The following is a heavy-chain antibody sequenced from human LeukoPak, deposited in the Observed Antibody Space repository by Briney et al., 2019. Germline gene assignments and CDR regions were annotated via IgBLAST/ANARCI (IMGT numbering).Heavy chain of an antibody. J-gene: IGHJ4*02. D-gene: IGHD4-17*01. CDR3: ARVVGFGDYPFDY. CDR2: IYPNSGGT. Sequence: ASVKVSCKASGYTFSGHYMHWVRQAPGQGLEWMGWIYPNSGGTNYAQKFQGRVTMTWDTSISTAYMELRRLKSDDTAMYYCARVVGFGDYPFDYWGQGTLVTVSS. V-gene: IGHV1-2*02. CDR1: GYTFSGHY.